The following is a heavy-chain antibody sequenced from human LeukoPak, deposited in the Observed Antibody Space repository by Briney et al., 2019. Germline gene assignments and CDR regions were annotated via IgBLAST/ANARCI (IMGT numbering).Heavy chain of an antibody. CDR3: ARELTGYDVRYFDY. Sequence: SGGSLRLSCAASGFSVSSNYMSWVRQAPGKGLEWVSVIYSGGTTYYADSVKGRFTISRDNSKNTLYLQMNSLRAEDTAVYYCARELTGYDVRYFDYWGQGTLVTVSS. V-gene: IGHV3-53*01. CDR1: GFSVSSNY. D-gene: IGHD3-9*01. CDR2: IYSGGTT. J-gene: IGHJ4*02.